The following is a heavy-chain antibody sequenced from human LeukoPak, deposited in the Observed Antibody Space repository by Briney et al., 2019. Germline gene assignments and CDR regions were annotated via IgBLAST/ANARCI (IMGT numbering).Heavy chain of an antibody. CDR3: AAGAFTRGEHDF. Sequence: PSETLSLTCTVSGTSISSDIYYWNWVRQTPGRGLEWIGCICDSGTTYYNPSLESRITMAMDTSKNQFSLKLTSLTAPDTAVYYCAAGAFTRGEHDFWGQGTLVTVFS. D-gene: IGHD1/OR15-1a*01. V-gene: IGHV4-30-4*01. CDR1: GTSISSDIYY. J-gene: IGHJ4*02. CDR2: ICDSGTT.